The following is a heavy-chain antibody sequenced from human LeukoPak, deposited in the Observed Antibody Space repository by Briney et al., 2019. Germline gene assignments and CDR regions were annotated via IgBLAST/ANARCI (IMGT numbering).Heavy chain of an antibody. J-gene: IGHJ4*02. Sequence: SETLSLTCTVPGGSISSYYWSWIRQPAGKGLECIGRIYTSGSTNYNPSLKSRVTMSVDTSKNQFSLKLSSVTAADTAVYYCARDSPEIAAADSFDYWGQGTLVTVSS. CDR1: GGSISSYY. CDR3: ARDSPEIAAADSFDY. D-gene: IGHD6-13*01. V-gene: IGHV4-4*07. CDR2: IYTSGST.